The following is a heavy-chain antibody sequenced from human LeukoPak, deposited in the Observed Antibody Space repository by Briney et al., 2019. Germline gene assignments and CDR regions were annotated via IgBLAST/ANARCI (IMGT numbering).Heavy chain of an antibody. D-gene: IGHD1-26*01. CDR2: MHSSGNT. V-gene: IGHV4-59*13. CDR3: ARDIRMVGATLYFDY. Sequence: SETLSLPCTVSGGSISNYYWSWIRQPPGKGLEWIGYMHSSGNTNYILSLKSRVNMSIDTSKNQLSLKMRSVTAADTAVYYCARDIRMVGATLYFDYWGQGTLVTVSS. CDR1: GGSISNYY. J-gene: IGHJ4*02.